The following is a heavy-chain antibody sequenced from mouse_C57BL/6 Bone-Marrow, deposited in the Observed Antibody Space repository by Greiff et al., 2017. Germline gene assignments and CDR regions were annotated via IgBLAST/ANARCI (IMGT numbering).Heavy chain of an antibody. D-gene: IGHD1-1*02. J-gene: IGHJ2*01. V-gene: IGHV1-50*01. Sequence: QVQLQQPGAELVKPGASVKLSCKASGYTFNSYWMQWVKQRPGQGLEWIGEIDPYDSYTNYNQKFQGKATLTVDTSSSTAYMQLSSLTSEDSAVYDGARDRAYGSSPYYFDYWGQGTTLTVSA. CDR3: ARDRAYGSSPYYFDY. CDR1: GYTFNSYW. CDR2: IDPYDSYT.